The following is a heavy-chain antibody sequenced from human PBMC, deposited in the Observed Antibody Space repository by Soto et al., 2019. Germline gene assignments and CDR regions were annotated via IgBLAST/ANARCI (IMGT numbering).Heavy chain of an antibody. CDR2: IWYDGSNK. J-gene: IGHJ6*02. CDR3: ARECAEYSSVSLGMDV. Sequence: ESGGGVVPPGRSLRLSCAASGFTFSSYGMHWVRQAPGKGLEWVAVIWYDGSNKYYADSVKGRFTISRDNSKNTLYLQMNSLRAEDTAVYYCARECAEYSSVSLGMDVWGQGTTVTVSS. V-gene: IGHV3-33*01. CDR1: GFTFSSYG. D-gene: IGHD6-19*01.